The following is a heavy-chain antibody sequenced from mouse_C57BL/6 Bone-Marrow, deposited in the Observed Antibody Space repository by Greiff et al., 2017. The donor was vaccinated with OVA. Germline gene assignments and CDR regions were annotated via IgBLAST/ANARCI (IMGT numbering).Heavy chain of an antibody. CDR2: IDPEDGDT. V-gene: IGHV14-1*01. Sequence: EVQLQQSGAELVRPGASVKLSCTASGFNIKDYYMHWVKQRPEQGLEWIGRIDPEDGDTEYAPKFQGKATMTADTSSNTAYLQLSSLTSEDTAVYYCTTEDYAGVGFAYWGQGTLVTVSA. CDR3: TTEDYAGVGFAY. CDR1: GFNIKDYY. J-gene: IGHJ3*01. D-gene: IGHD2-4*01.